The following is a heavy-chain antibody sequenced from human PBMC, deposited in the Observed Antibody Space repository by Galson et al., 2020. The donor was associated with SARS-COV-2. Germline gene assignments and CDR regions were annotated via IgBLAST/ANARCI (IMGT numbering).Heavy chain of an antibody. J-gene: IGHJ5*02. CDR3: ARSYDDFATWFDP. D-gene: IGHD4-17*01. V-gene: IGHV1-8*01. Sequence: ASVQVSCKASGYTFTNYEINWVRQAPGQGLEWIGWMNPNSGNTGYAQKFQGRVTMTRTTSISTAYMELNSLTSEDTAVYYCARSYDDFATWFDPWGQGTLVTVSS. CDR1: GYTFTNYE. CDR2: MNPNSGNT.